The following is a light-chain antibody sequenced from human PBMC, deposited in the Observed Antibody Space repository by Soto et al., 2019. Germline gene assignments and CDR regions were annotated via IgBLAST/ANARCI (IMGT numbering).Light chain of an antibody. CDR1: QSVSSSY. J-gene: IGKJ5*01. CDR3: QQHETWIT. Sequence: EILLTQTPGTLSLSPGERATLSCRASQSVSSSYLAWYQQKPSQAPRLLIYGASSRATGIPDRFSGSGSGTDFTLTISRLEPEDFAVYYCQQHETWITSGQGRRLEIK. V-gene: IGKV3-20*01. CDR2: GAS.